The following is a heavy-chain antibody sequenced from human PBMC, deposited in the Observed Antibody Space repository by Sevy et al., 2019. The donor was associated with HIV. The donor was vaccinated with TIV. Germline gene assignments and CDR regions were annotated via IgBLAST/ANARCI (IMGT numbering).Heavy chain of an antibody. V-gene: IGHV3-11*01. CDR3: ARGGRRDLGDGFYATGQMHYYYGLDV. CDR1: GFTFSDYY. CDR2: ISNSGNTI. D-gene: IGHD3-10*01. Sequence: GGSLRLSCEASGFTFSDYYMSWIRQAPGKGLEWLSYISNSGNTICYADSVKGRFTISRDNAKNSAYLEVNGLRVEDSAIYYCARGGRRDLGDGFYATGQMHYYYGLDVWGQGTTVTVSS. J-gene: IGHJ6*02.